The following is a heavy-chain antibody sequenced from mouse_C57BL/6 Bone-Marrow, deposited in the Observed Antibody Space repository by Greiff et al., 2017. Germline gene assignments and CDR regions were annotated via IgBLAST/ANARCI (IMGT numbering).Heavy chain of an antibody. D-gene: IGHD1-1*01. CDR2: IYPGGGDP. J-gene: IGHJ1*03. V-gene: IGHV1-82*01. Sequence: QVQLQQSGPELAQPGASVKISCKASCYAFSSSWMNWVKQRPGKGLEWIGRIYPGGGDPNYNRKFKGKATLTADKSSSTAYMQLSSLTSEDSSVYFCARRRYGSNYWYFDVWGTGTTVTVSS. CDR3: ARRRYGSNYWYFDV. CDR1: CYAFSSSW.